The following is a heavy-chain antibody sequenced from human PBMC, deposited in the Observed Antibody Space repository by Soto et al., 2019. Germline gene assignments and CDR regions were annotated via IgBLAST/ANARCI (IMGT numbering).Heavy chain of an antibody. CDR2: IDPNVGNT. V-gene: IGHV1-2*02. D-gene: IGHD2-21*02. Sequence: ASVKVSCKASGYTFNRYYIHWVRQAPGQGLEWMGWIDPNVGNTKYAQNFQGRVTMTWDTSTTTASMELSGLKSDDTAVYFCARNRRAYCGGDCPWGSWGQGTQVTVSS. CDR3: ARNRRAYCGGDCPWGS. CDR1: GYTFNRYY. J-gene: IGHJ5*02.